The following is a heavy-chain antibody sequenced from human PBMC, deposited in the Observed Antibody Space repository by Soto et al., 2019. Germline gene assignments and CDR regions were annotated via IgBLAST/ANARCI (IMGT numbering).Heavy chain of an antibody. D-gene: IGHD3-22*01. CDR3: AKDAPGSGWLSDY. CDR1: GFTFSIYA. J-gene: IGHJ4*02. CDR2: ISGNGGT. Sequence: GGSLRLSCAASGFTFSIYAISWVRQAPGKGLEWVSTISGNGGTSYADFVRGRFTISRDNSKNTLYLQMNSLRPEDTAVYYCAKDAPGSGWLSDYWGRGTLVTVS. V-gene: IGHV3-23*01.